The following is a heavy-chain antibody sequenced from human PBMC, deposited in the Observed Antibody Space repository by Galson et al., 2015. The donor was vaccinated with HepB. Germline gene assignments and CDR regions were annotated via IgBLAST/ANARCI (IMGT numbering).Heavy chain of an antibody. Sequence: SLRLSCAASGFTFSGSAMHWVRQASGKGLEWVGRIRSKANSYATAYAASVKGRFTISRDDSKNTAYLQMNSLKTEDTAVYYCTRPAGSHTSGVVYWGQGTLVTVSS. CDR1: GFTFSGSA. D-gene: IGHD2-21*01. CDR2: IRSKANSYAT. V-gene: IGHV3-73*01. J-gene: IGHJ4*02. CDR3: TRPAGSHTSGVVY.